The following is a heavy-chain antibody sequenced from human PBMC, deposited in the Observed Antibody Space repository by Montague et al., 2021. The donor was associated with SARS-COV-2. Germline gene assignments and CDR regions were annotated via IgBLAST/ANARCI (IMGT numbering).Heavy chain of an antibody. CDR1: GFTFSNYW. V-gene: IGHV3-7*01. D-gene: IGHD3-10*01. Sequence: SLRLSCAASGFTFSNYWMNWARQAPGKGLEWVASIKPDGSGQNYXDSVKGLFTISRDNANKSLYLQMNSRRVDDTAVYYCARSLFSSGSFWGQGTLVTVSS. J-gene: IGHJ4*02. CDR3: ARSLFSSGSF. CDR2: IKPDGSGQ.